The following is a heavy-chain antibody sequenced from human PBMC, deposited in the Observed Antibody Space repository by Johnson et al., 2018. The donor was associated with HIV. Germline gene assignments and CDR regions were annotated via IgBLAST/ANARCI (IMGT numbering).Heavy chain of an antibody. CDR2: ITSSGTSS. V-gene: IGHV3-48*04. CDR3: ARAINDAFDI. CDR1: GFTFSSYG. J-gene: IGHJ3*02. Sequence: VQLVESGGGVVQPGRSLRLSCAASGFTFSSYGMHWVRQAPGKGLEWLSYITSSGTSSYYADSVKGRLTISRDNAKNSLYLQMNSLRAEDTAVYFCARAINDAFDIWGQGTMVTVSP.